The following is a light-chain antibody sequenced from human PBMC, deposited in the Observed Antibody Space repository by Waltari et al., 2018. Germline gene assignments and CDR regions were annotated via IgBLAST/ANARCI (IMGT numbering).Light chain of an antibody. Sequence: DIQMTQSPSSLSVSVGDRVTITCRPSQSISNYLNWYQQRPGKAPKVLIYAASSLQSGVPSRFSGSGSGTDFTLTISSLQPEDFATYYCQQSNSNPYTFGRGTKLEIK. V-gene: IGKV1-39*01. CDR2: AAS. CDR3: QQSNSNPYT. CDR1: QSISNY. J-gene: IGKJ2*01.